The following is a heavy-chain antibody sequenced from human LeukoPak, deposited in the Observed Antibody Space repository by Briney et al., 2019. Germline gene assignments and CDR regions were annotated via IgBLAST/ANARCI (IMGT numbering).Heavy chain of an antibody. V-gene: IGHV5-51*01. J-gene: IGHJ4*02. CDR1: GYSFTSNW. CDR2: IYPGDSDT. D-gene: IGHD3-22*01. CDR3: ARRVVDRSGYYPYYFDY. Sequence: GESLKISCQGSGYSFTSNWIGWVRQMPGKGLEWMGIIYPGDSDTRYSPSFQGQVTISADKSISTAYLQWSSLKASDTAMYYCARRVVDRSGYYPYYFDYWGQGALVTVSS.